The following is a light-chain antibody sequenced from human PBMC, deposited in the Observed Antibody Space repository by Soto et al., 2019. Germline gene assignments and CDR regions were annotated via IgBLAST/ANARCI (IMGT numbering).Light chain of an antibody. CDR2: AAS. J-gene: IGKJ1*01. CDR1: QSISNS. CDR3: HQSYSDPWM. V-gene: IGKV1-39*01. Sequence: DIQMTQSPSSLSASVGDRVTITCRASQSISNSLNWYKQKXGKAPNXXSSAASSLHRGVPSRFSGSGSGTDFTLTIASLQPEDFETYYCHQSYSDPWMFGQGTKVDIK.